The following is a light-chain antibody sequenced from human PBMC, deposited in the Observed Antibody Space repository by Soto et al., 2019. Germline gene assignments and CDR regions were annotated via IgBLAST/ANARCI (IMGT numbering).Light chain of an antibody. CDR2: TAP. CDR1: QSISSW. CDR3: QQYNSYPYT. J-gene: IGKJ2*01. Sequence: DIQMTQSPSTLSASVGDRVTITCRASQSISSWLAWYQQKPGKAPKLLIYTAPSLESGVPSRFSGSESGTEFTLTISSLQPDDFATYYCQQYNSYPYTFGQGTKLEIK. V-gene: IGKV1-5*03.